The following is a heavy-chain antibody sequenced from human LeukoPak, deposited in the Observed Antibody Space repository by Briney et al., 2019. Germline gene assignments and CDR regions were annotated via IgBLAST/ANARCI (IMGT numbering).Heavy chain of an antibody. Sequence: PSETLSLTCAVYGGSFSGYYWSWIRQPPGKGLEWIGEINHSGSTNYNPSLKSRVTISVDTSKNQFSLKLSSVTAADTAVYYCARSFEYYDFWTGYYGGNNWFDPWGQGTLVTVSS. CDR1: GGSFSGYY. CDR2: INHSGST. CDR3: ARSFEYYDFWTGYYGGNNWFDP. V-gene: IGHV4-34*01. D-gene: IGHD3-3*01. J-gene: IGHJ5*02.